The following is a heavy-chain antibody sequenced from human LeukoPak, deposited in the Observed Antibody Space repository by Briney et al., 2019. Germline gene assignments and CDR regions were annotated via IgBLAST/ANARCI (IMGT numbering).Heavy chain of an antibody. V-gene: IGHV3-30-3*01. CDR1: GFTFSSYA. J-gene: IGHJ2*01. Sequence: GGSLRLSCAASGFTFSSYAMHWVRQAPGKGLEWVAVISYDGSNKYYADSVKGRFTTSRDNSKNTLYLQMNSLRAEDTAVYYCARAHVVSSGWYRYFDLWGRGTLVTVSS. CDR2: ISYDGSNK. D-gene: IGHD6-19*01. CDR3: ARAHVVSSGWYRYFDL.